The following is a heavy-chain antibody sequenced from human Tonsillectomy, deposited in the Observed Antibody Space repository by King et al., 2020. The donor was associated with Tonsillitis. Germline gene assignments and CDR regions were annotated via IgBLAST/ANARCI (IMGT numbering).Heavy chain of an antibody. D-gene: IGHD3-22*01. CDR1: GYIFSGYY. CDR2: INPNNGDT. CDR3: ARAKYYYDSSGYYQNDAFDI. Sequence: QLVQSGAEVKKPGASVKVSCKASGYIFSGYYMHWVRQAPGQGLEWMGWINPNNGDTNYAQQFQGRVTMTRHTSISTAYMELSRLRSDDTAVYYCARAKYYYDSSGYYQNDAFDIWGQGTMVTVSS. J-gene: IGHJ3*02. V-gene: IGHV1-2*02.